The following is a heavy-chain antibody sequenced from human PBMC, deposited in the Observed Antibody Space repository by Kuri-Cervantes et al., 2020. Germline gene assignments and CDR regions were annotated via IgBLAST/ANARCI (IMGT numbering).Heavy chain of an antibody. CDR3: ARATNLTTVTANDAFDI. D-gene: IGHD4-17*01. J-gene: IGHJ3*02. V-gene: IGHV1-2*04. Sequence: ASVKVSCKASGYTFTSYYMHWVRQAPGQGLEWMGWINPNSGGTNYAQKFQGWVTMTRDTSISTAYMELSRLRSDDTAVYYCARATNLTTVTANDAFDIWGQGTMVTVSS. CDR2: INPNSGGT. CDR1: GYTFTSYY.